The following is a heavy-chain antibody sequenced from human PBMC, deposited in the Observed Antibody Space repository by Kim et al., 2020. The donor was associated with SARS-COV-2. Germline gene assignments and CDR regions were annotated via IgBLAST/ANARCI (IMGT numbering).Heavy chain of an antibody. D-gene: IGHD3-22*01. CDR2: ISAYNGNT. CDR3: ARDATKLEYYYDSSGYYYPHFDY. J-gene: IGHJ4*02. Sequence: ASVKVSCKASGYTFTSYGISWVRQAPGQGLEWMGWISAYNGNTNYAQKLQGRVTMTTDTSTSTAYMELRSLRSDDTAVYYCARDATKLEYYYDSSGYYYPHFDYWGQGTLVTVSS. V-gene: IGHV1-18*01. CDR1: GYTFTSYG.